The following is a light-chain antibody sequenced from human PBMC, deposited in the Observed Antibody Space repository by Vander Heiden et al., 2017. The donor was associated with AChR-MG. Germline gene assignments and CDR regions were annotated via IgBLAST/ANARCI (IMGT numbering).Light chain of an antibody. CDR3: QSYDGSRREVI. J-gene: IGLJ2*01. CDR2: GKN. V-gene: IGLV1-40*01. Sequence: QSVLAQPPSASGAPGQRLTTSRTRSNSTIGGGYDVHWYQHLPRTAPKLLIYGKNNRPSGVPDRFFGSKSGTSAFLTITGLQAEDEADYYCQSYDGSRREVIFGGGTKLTVL. CDR1: NSTIGGGYD.